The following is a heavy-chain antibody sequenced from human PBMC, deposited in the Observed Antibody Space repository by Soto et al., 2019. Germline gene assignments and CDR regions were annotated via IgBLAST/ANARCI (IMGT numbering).Heavy chain of an antibody. D-gene: IGHD1-7*01. CDR3: ARRYGTTFDY. J-gene: IGHJ4*02. CDR2: IYYSGST. CDR1: GGSISSYY. Sequence: QVQLQESGPGLVKPSETLSLTCTVSGGSISSYYWSWIRQPPGKGLEWFGYIYYSGSTNYNPSLKSRVTISVDTSKNQFSLKLSSVTAADTAVYYCARRYGTTFDYWGQGTLVTVSS. V-gene: IGHV4-59*01.